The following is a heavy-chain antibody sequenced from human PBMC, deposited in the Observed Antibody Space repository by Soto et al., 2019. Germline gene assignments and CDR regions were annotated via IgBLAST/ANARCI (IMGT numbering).Heavy chain of an antibody. CDR1: GFSLSTSGVG. CDR2: IYWDDDK. CDR3: ARDSSGYYGVGWFDP. Sequence: QITLKESGPTLVKPTQTLTLTCTFSGFSLSTSGVGVGWIRQPPGKALEWLELIYWDDDKRYSPSLKSRLTITEDTSKNQVVLTMTNMDPVDTATYYCARDSSGYYGVGWFDPWGQGTLVTVSS. V-gene: IGHV2-5*02. D-gene: IGHD3-22*01. J-gene: IGHJ5*02.